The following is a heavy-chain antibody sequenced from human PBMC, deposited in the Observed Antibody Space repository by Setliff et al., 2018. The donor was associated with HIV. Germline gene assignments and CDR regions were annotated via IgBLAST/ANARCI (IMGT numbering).Heavy chain of an antibody. CDR2: IYPGDSDT. CDR1: GYSFSNYW. V-gene: IGHV5-51*01. D-gene: IGHD2-8*01. J-gene: IGHJ6*02. CDR3: ARHCNSGSCYKGNGHYGMDV. Sequence: PGESLKISCKGSGYSFSNYWIGWVRQMPGKGLEWMGIIYPGDSDTRYSPSFRGQVTISADKSISTVYLQWSSLEASDTAMYYCARHCNSGSCYKGNGHYGMDVWGQGTTVTVSS.